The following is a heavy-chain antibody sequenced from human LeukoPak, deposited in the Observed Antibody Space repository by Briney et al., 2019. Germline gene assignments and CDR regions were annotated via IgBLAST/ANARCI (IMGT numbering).Heavy chain of an antibody. Sequence: PGGSLRLSCAASGFTFNSYAMYWVRQAPGKGLGWISGIFGSGGSPHYADSVKGRFTISRDNSQEIVYLQLDSLRVEDTALYYCGKTTVGYSSGRYPGWPVDYWGQGALVTVSS. CDR3: GKTTVGYSSGRYPGWPVDY. J-gene: IGHJ4*02. D-gene: IGHD2-15*01. CDR2: IFGSGGSP. V-gene: IGHV3-23*01. CDR1: GFTFNSYA.